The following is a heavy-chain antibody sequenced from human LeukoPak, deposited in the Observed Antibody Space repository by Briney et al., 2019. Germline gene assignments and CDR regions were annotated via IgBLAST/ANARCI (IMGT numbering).Heavy chain of an antibody. V-gene: IGHV3-30*18. J-gene: IGHJ4*02. D-gene: IGHD2-15*01. Sequence: GRSLILSCAASGFTFSSYGMHWVRQAPGKGLEWVAVISFDGSNKYYADSVKGRFTISRDNSKNTLYLQMNSLRAEDTAVYYCAKDPEGYCSGGSCYQFDYWGQGTLVTVSS. CDR2: ISFDGSNK. CDR1: GFTFSSYG. CDR3: AKDPEGYCSGGSCYQFDY.